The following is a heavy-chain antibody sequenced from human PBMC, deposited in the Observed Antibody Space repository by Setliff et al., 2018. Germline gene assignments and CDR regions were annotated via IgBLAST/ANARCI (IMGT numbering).Heavy chain of an antibody. CDR1: GFRFTNFG. Sequence: GASVKVSCKTSGFRFTNFGFSWVRQAPGQGLEWLGSISPYSGNTNYPQWLQDRVTMTIDTSATTVYMELKSLRSDDTAVYYCARYVRFANQFDFWGQGTLVTVSS. D-gene: IGHD3-10*02. V-gene: IGHV1-18*01. J-gene: IGHJ4*02. CDR3: ARYVRFANQFDF. CDR2: ISPYSGNT.